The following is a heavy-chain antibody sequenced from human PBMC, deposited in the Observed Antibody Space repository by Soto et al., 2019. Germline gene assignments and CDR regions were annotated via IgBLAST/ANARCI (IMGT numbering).Heavy chain of an antibody. CDR1: GYTFTSYG. Sequence: GASVKVSCKASGYTFTSYGISWVRQAPGQGLEWMGWISAYNGNTNYAQKLQGRVTINPDTSKNQFSLQLNSVTPEDTAVYYCARDLLLVRGYYYYYMDVWGKGTTVTVSS. CDR3: ARDLLLVRGYYYYYMDV. D-gene: IGHD3-10*01. V-gene: IGHV1-18*01. J-gene: IGHJ6*03. CDR2: ISAYNGNT.